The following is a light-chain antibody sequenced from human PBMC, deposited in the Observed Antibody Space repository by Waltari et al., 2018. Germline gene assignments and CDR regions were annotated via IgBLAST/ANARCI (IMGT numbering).Light chain of an antibody. J-gene: IGLJ1*01. CDR1: SIDVGRFYL. CDR2: NVS. Sequence: QSALTQPAAVPGSPPQSSPISCTRTSIDVGRFYLVPRYQQHPAKAPKLIIYNVSRRPSGVSYRFSGSKSGNRASLTISGLQAEDEATYYCSSYTSDYTYVFGTGTEVTVV. CDR3: SSYTSDYTYV. V-gene: IGLV2-14*02.